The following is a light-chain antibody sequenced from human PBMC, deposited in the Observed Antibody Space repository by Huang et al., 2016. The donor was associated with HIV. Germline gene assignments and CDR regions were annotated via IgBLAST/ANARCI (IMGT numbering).Light chain of an antibody. V-gene: IGKV1-39*01. Sequence: DIQITQSPSSLAASVGDRVTITCRASQSISSYLNLYQQKPGKAPKLQIYAASRLQSGVPSRFSGSGSGTDFTLTISSLQPEDVATYYCQQSYSTLRYTFGQGTKLEIK. J-gene: IGKJ2*01. CDR1: QSISSY. CDR3: QQSYSTLRYT. CDR2: AAS.